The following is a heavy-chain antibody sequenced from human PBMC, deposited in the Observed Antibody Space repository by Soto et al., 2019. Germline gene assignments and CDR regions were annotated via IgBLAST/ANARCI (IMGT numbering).Heavy chain of an antibody. D-gene: IGHD3-3*01. V-gene: IGHV4-4*02. Sequence: SETLSLTCAVSGGSISSSNWSSWVRQPPGKGLEWIGEIYHSGSTNYNPSLKSRVTISVDKSKNQFSLKLSSVTAADTAVYYCTRHRGIFGVVIPYDYWGQGTLVTVSS. CDR2: IYHSGST. CDR3: TRHRGIFGVVIPYDY. CDR1: GGSISSSNW. J-gene: IGHJ4*02.